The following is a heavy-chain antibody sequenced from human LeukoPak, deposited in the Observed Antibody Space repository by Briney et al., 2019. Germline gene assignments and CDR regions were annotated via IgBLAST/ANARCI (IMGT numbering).Heavy chain of an antibody. J-gene: IGHJ4*02. V-gene: IGHV3-15*01. Sequence: PGGSLRLSCAASGFTFSNAWMSWVRQAPGKGLEWVGRIKSKTDGGTTDYAAPVKGRFTISRDDSKNTLYLQMNSLKTEDTAVYYCTTDGPTAIQLWFLNYWGQGTLDTVSS. D-gene: IGHD5-18*01. CDR1: GFTFSNAW. CDR2: IKSKTDGGTT. CDR3: TTDGPTAIQLWFLNY.